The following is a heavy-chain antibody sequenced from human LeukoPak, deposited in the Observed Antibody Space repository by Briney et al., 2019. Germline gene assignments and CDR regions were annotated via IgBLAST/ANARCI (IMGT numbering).Heavy chain of an antibody. D-gene: IGHD1-26*01. J-gene: IGHJ4*02. CDR1: GFTFDDYA. Sequence: GGSLRLSCAASGFTFDDYAMHWVRQGPGKGLEWVSGISWNSGSIGYADSVKGRFTISRDNAKNSLYLQMNSLRAEDAAVYYCARLVGATTDYWGQGTLVTVSS. V-gene: IGHV3-9*01. CDR3: ARLVGATTDY. CDR2: ISWNSGSI.